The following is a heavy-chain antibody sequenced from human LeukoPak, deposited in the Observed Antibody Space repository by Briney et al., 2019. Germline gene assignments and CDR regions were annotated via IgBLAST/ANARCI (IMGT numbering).Heavy chain of an antibody. CDR3: ARRILLWFGELLFPAYNWFDP. CDR2: VSNIEAT. Sequence: PSETLSLTCTVSGGSISSYYWSWLRQPPGKRLEWIGYVSNIEATNYNPSLKSRVTISVDTSKNQFSLKLSSVTAADTAVCYCARRILLWFGELLFPAYNWFDPWGQGTLVTVSS. CDR1: GGSISSYY. V-gene: IGHV4-59*12. J-gene: IGHJ5*02. D-gene: IGHD3-10*01.